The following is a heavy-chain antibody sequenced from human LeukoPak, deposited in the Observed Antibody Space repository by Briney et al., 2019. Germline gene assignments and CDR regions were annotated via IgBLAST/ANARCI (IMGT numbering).Heavy chain of an antibody. J-gene: IGHJ4*02. CDR3: ASIPLMTGSSGYPDY. CDR2: IYTSGST. V-gene: IGHV4-61*02. D-gene: IGHD3-22*01. Sequence: PSETLSLTCTVSGGSISSGSYYWSWIRQPAGKGLEWIGRIYTSGSTNYNPSLKSRVTISVDTSKNQFSLKLSSVTAADTAVYYCASIPLMTGSSGYPDYWGQGTLVTVSS. CDR1: GGSISSGSYY.